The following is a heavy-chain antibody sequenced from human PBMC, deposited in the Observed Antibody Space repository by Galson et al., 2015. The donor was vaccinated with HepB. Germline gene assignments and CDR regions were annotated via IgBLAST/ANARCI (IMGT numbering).Heavy chain of an antibody. Sequence: SLRLSCAASGFTFSNAWMSWVRQAPGKGLEWVGRIKSKTDGGTTDYAAPVKGRFTISRDDSKNTLYLQMNSLKTEDTAVYYCTTDEYYGSGSYSFDYWGQGTLVTVSS. V-gene: IGHV3-15*01. D-gene: IGHD3-10*01. CDR3: TTDEYYGSGSYSFDY. CDR1: GFTFSNAW. J-gene: IGHJ4*02. CDR2: IKSKTDGGTT.